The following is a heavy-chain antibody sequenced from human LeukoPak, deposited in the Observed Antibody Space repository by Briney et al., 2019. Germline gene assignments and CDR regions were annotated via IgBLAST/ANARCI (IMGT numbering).Heavy chain of an antibody. J-gene: IGHJ4*02. CDR1: GYSFTSYW. CDR2: IYHGDSDT. V-gene: IGHV5-51*01. CDR3: ARIISGDSSGYWDDY. Sequence: GESLKISCKGSGYSFTSYWIGWVRQMPGKGLEWMGIIYHGDSDTRYSPSFQGQVTISADKSISTAYLQWSSLKASDTAMYYCARIISGDSSGYWDDYWGQGTLVTVSS. D-gene: IGHD3-22*01.